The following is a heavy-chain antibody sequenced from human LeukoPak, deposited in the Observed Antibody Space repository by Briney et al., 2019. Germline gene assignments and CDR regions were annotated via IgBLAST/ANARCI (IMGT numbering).Heavy chain of an antibody. V-gene: IGHV4-31*03. D-gene: IGHD6-6*01. Sequence: SETLSLTCTVSGGSISSGGYYWSWIRQHPGKGLEWIGYIYYSGSTYYNPSLKSRVTISVDTSKNQFSLKLSSVTAADTAVYYCAREAARPPMHFDYWGQGTLVSVSS. J-gene: IGHJ4*02. CDR2: IYYSGST. CDR3: AREAARPPMHFDY. CDR1: GGSISSGGYY.